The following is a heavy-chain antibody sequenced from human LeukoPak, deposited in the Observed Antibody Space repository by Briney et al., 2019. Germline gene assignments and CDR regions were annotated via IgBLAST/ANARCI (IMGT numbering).Heavy chain of an antibody. D-gene: IGHD1/OR15-1a*01. J-gene: IGHJ4*02. CDR2: INRSGAT. V-gene: IGHV4-34*01. CDR1: GGSFSKYY. CDR3: ARSGLTTVLYLD. Sequence: SEALSLTCGVSGGSFSKYYWSWIRQPPGKGLEWIGEINRSGATNYNPSLESRVTISVDTSTNQFSLKMTSVTAADTAVYFCARSGLTTVLYLDWGQGALVTVSS.